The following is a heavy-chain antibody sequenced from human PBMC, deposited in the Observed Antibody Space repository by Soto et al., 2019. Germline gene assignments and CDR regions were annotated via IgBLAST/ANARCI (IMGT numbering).Heavy chain of an antibody. CDR1: GFTFSNAW. V-gene: IGHV3-15*01. CDR3: TTSVGCGTAAIAYLED. CDR2: IKSKTDGGTT. D-gene: IGHD6-25*01. J-gene: IGHJ4*01. Sequence: PGGSLRLSCAASGFTFSNAWMSWVRQAPGKGLEWVGRIKSKTDGGTTDYAAPVKGRFTISRDDSKNTLYLQMNSLKTEDTAVYYCTTSVGCGTAAIAYLEDWGQGALVTVSS.